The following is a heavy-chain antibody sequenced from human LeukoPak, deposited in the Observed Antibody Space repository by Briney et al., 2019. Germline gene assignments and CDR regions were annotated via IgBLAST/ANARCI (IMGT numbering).Heavy chain of an antibody. V-gene: IGHV1-18*01. CDR3: SRVDDSSGYSYYFDY. J-gene: IGHJ4*02. Sequence: ASVKVSCKASGYTFTSYGISWVRQAPGQGLEWMGWISAYNGNTNYAQKLQGRVTMTTDTSTRTAYMELRSLRSEDTAVYYCSRVDDSSGYSYYFDYWGQGTLVTVCS. CDR2: ISAYNGNT. D-gene: IGHD3-22*01. CDR1: GYTFTSYG.